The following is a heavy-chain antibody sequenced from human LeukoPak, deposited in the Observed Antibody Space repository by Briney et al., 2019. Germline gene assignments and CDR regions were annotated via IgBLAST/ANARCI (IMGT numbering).Heavy chain of an antibody. V-gene: IGHV4-4*02. CDR1: GDSISSRNW. CDR2: IYHTGST. CDR3: ARGMWFDTLFSAFDV. Sequence: PSETLSLTCSVSGDSISSRNWWTWVRQTPEKGLEWIGEIYHTGSTNYNPSVESRVTISIDKSKNQFSLILNSVTAADTAPYYCARGMWFDTLFSAFDVWGQGTMVSVSS. D-gene: IGHD3-10*01. J-gene: IGHJ3*01.